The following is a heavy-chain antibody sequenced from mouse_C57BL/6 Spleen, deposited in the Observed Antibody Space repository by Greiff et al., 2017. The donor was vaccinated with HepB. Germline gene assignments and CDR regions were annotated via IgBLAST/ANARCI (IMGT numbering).Heavy chain of an antibody. Sequence: EVQGVESGGGLVQPGGSLKLSCAASGFTFSDYYMYWVRQTPEKRLEWVAYISNGGGSTYYPDTVKGRFTISRDNAKNTLYLQMSRLKSEDTAMYYCARPYGNPFAYWGQGTLVTVSA. D-gene: IGHD2-1*01. CDR2: ISNGGGST. CDR1: GFTFSDYY. J-gene: IGHJ3*01. CDR3: ARPYGNPFAY. V-gene: IGHV5-12*01.